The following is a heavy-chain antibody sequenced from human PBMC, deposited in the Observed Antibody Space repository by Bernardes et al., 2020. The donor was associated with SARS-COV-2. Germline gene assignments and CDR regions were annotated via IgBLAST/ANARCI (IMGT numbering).Heavy chain of an antibody. CDR3: TKDSRAYCSGGACYGGFDY. CDR2: IKEDGTEK. Sequence: GGSLRLSCEASGFTFSYYWMSWVRQAPGKGLEWVASIKEDGTEKYYMDSMKGRFTISRDNSRNTMYLHINSLRAEDAAIYYCTKDSRAYCSGGACYGGFDYWGQGTLVTVSS. J-gene: IGHJ4*02. D-gene: IGHD2-15*01. V-gene: IGHV3-7*03. CDR1: GFTFSYYW.